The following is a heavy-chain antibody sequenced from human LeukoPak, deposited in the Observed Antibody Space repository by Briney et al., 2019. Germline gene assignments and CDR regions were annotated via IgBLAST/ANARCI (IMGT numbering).Heavy chain of an antibody. J-gene: IGHJ4*02. V-gene: IGHV3-53*01. CDR3: ARDNIADGVDY. CDR1: GFTFSSYA. Sequence: GGSLRLSCAASGFTFSSYAMHWVRQAPGKGLEWVSVIYSGGSTYYADSVKGRFTTSRDNSKNTLYLQMNSLRAEDTAVYYCARDNIADGVDYWGQGTLVTVSS. D-gene: IGHD6-13*01. CDR2: IYSGGST.